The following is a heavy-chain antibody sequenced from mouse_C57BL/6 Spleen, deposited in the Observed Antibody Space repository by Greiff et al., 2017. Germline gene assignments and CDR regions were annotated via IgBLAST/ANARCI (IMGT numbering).Heavy chain of an antibody. Sequence: QVQLQQSGAELVRPGASVTLSCKASGYTFTDYVMHWVKQTPVHGLEWIGAIDPGTGGTAYNQKFKGKAILTADKSSSTAYMELRSLTSEDSAVYYCTRDALDVGGTGTTVTVSS. CDR2: IDPGTGGT. J-gene: IGHJ1*03. V-gene: IGHV1-15*01. CDR1: GYTFTDYV. CDR3: TRDALDV.